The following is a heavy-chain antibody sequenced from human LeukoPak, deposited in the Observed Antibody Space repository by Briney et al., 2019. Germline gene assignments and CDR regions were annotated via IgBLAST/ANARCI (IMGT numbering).Heavy chain of an antibody. J-gene: IGHJ5*02. Sequence: SSETLSLTCTVSGGSISSYYWNWIWQTTGKGLEWSGYIYYSGRTNYNPSLKSRVTISVDTSKNHFSLNRSAVTAADTAVYYCSRALEYNHHPNCIDLWGQGVLVTVSS. V-gene: IGHV4-59*08. CDR1: GGSISSYY. CDR3: SRALEYNHHPNCIDL. CDR2: IYYSGRT. D-gene: IGHD1-1*01.